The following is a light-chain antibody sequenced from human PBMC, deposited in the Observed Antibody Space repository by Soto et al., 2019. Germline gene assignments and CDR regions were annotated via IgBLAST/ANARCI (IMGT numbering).Light chain of an antibody. CDR1: QSISGY. CDR2: DPS. J-gene: IGKJ1*01. V-gene: IGKV1-5*01. CDR3: QQYGT. Sequence: DIQMTQSPSTLSASVGDRVTITCRSSQSISGYLAWYQQKPGKAPKLLIYDPSSLETGVPSRFSGSGSGTEFTLTISSLQPDDFATYYCQQYGTFGQGTKVDIK.